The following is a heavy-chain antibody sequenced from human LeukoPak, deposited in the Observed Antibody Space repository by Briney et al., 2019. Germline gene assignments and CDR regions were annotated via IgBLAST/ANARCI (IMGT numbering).Heavy chain of an antibody. J-gene: IGHJ6*02. V-gene: IGHV3-66*02. CDR1: GFSVSSNY. CDR3: ARDYYYDSSGPGPMDV. CDR2: IYTGGST. Sequence: PGGSLRLSCAASGFSVSSNYMTWVRQAPGKGLEWVSVIYTGGSTYYADSVKGRFTISRDKSKNTLYLQMNSLRVEDTAVYYCARDYYYDSSGPGPMDVWGQGTTVTVS. D-gene: IGHD3-22*01.